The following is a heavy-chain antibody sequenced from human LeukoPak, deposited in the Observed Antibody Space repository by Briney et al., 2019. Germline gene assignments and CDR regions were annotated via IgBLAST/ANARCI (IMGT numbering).Heavy chain of an antibody. CDR1: GGSFSGYY. CDR3: ARVPIVVVVAATLKSDWFDP. J-gene: IGHJ5*02. V-gene: IGHV4-34*01. Sequence: SETLSLTCAVYGGSFSGYYWAWIRQPPGKGLEWIGEINHSGSTNYNPSLKSRVTISVDTSKNQFSLKLSSVTAADTAVYYCARVPIVVVVAATLKSDWFDPWGQGTLVTVSS. CDR2: INHSGST. D-gene: IGHD2-15*01.